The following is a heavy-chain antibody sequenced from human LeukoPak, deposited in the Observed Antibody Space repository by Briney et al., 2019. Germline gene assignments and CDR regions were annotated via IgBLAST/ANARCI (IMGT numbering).Heavy chain of an antibody. Sequence: GGSLRLSCVASGFTFSDYYMSWIRQAPGKGLEWVSYISSSGSTIYYADSVKGRFTISRDNAKNSLYLQMNSLRAEDTAVYYCAREVGELLPDAFDIWGQGTMVTVSS. CDR2: ISSSGSTI. J-gene: IGHJ3*02. V-gene: IGHV3-11*01. CDR3: AREVGELLPDAFDI. D-gene: IGHD3-22*01. CDR1: GFTFSDYY.